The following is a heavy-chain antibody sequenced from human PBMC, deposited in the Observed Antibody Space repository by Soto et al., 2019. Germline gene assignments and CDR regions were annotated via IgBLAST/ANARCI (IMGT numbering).Heavy chain of an antibody. J-gene: IGHJ6*02. Sequence: QVHLVQSGVEVKKPGASVKVSCTAHGYNLREYGVSWLRQVPGQGFEWMGWISGDNVNRRSSQRLKDRLTMTTDTSTSTAPMELRRLRSDDTAVYFCGRGGQQLAQEQYFQFNGVDVWGQGTSVTVSS. V-gene: IGHV1-18*01. CDR2: ISGDNVNR. D-gene: IGHD6-13*01. CDR1: GYNLREYG. CDR3: GRGGQQLAQEQYFQFNGVDV.